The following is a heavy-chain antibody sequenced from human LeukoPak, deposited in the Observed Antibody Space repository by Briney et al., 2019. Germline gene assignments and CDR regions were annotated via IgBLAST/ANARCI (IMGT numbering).Heavy chain of an antibody. D-gene: IGHD6-19*01. CDR3: ARGLGYSSGWYRNYFDY. J-gene: IGHJ4*02. Sequence: PSETLSLTCTVSGGSISSYYWSWIRQPAGKGLEWIGRIYTSGSANYNPSLKSRVTMSVDTSKNQFSLKLSSVTAADTAVYYCARGLGYSSGWYRNYFDYWGQGTLVTVSS. CDR1: GGSISSYY. V-gene: IGHV4-4*07. CDR2: IYTSGSA.